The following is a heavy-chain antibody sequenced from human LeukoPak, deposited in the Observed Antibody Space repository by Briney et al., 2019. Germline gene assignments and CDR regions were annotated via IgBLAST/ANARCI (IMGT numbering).Heavy chain of an antibody. J-gene: IGHJ4*02. V-gene: IGHV3-15*07. CDR2: IKSKADGETI. Sequence: GGSLRLSCAASGLTFTNAWMNWVRQAPGKGLEWVGRIKSKADGETIDYAAPVKGRFTFSRDDSKNMLYLQMNSLKSEDTAVYYCSTLTSRGLSDSWGQGTLVTVSS. D-gene: IGHD1-20*01. CDR1: GLTFTNAW. CDR3: STLTSRGLSDS.